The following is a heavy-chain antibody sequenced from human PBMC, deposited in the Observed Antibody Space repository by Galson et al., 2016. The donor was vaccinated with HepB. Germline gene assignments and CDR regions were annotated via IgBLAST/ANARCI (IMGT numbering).Heavy chain of an antibody. CDR2: IYSDGIST. Sequence: SLRLSCAASGFTFSSDWMHWVRQTPGKGLVWVSRIYSDGISTSYAESVKGRFTISRDNAKNTLYLQMNSLRAEDTAVYYCAREHSSGYIGAPNWFDPWGQGTLVTVSS. D-gene: IGHD3-22*01. J-gene: IGHJ5*02. CDR3: AREHSSGYIGAPNWFDP. V-gene: IGHV3-74*01. CDR1: GFTFSSDW.